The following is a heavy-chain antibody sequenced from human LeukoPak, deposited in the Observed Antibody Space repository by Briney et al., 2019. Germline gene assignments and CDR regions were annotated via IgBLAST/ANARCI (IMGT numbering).Heavy chain of an antibody. Sequence: LGGSLRLSCAASGFTFDDYAMHWVRQAPGKGLEWVSLISWDGDNSYYADSVKGRFTISRDNAKNYLYLQLNSLRAEDTALYYCAKDHVGATPFAPDYWGQGTLVTVSS. D-gene: IGHD1-26*01. CDR2: ISWDGDNS. J-gene: IGHJ4*02. CDR3: AKDHVGATPFAPDY. V-gene: IGHV3-43D*03. CDR1: GFTFDDYA.